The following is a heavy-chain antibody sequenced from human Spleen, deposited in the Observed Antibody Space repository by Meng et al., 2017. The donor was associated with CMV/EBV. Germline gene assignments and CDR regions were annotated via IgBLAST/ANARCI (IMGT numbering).Heavy chain of an antibody. CDR3: AKSAGSSLQKSIDY. J-gene: IGHJ4*02. CDR2: ISWNSGSI. D-gene: IGHD3-10*01. CDR1: GFTFDDYA. V-gene: IGHV3-9*01. Sequence: SLKISCAASGFTFDDYAMHWVRQAPGKGLEWVSGISWNSGSIGYADSVKGRFTISRDNSKNTQYLQMNSLRAEDTAVYYCAKSAGSSLQKSIDYWGQGTLVTVSS.